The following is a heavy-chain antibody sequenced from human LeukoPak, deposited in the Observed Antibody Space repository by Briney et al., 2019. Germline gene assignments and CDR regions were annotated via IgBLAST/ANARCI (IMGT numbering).Heavy chain of an antibody. J-gene: IGHJ4*02. V-gene: IGHV3-21*01. CDR1: GFTFSSYS. D-gene: IGHD1-1*01. CDR2: ISSSSSYI. CDR3: ARDPGTTGTSFGY. Sequence: GGSLRLSCAASGFTFSSYSMNWVRQAPGKGLEWVSSISSSSSYIYYADSVKGRFTISRDNAENSLYLQMNSLRAEDTAVYYCARDPGTTGTSFGYWGQGTLVNVSS.